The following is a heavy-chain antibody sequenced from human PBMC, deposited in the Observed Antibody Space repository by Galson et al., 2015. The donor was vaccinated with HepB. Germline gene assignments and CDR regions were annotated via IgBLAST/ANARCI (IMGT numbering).Heavy chain of an antibody. CDR1: GFTFTSSA. V-gene: IGHV1-58*01. Sequence: SVKVSCKASGFTFTSSAVQWVRQARGQRLEWIGWIVVGSGNTNYAQKFQERVTITRDMSTSTAYMELSSLRSEDTAVYYCAAMYSSSSRYYYYMDVWGKGTTVTVSS. D-gene: IGHD6-6*01. J-gene: IGHJ6*03. CDR3: AAMYSSSSRYYYYMDV. CDR2: IVVGSGNT.